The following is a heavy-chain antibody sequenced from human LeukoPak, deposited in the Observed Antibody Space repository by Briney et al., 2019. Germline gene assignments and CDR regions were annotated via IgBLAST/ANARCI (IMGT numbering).Heavy chain of an antibody. D-gene: IGHD4-11*01. CDR1: GGSFSGYY. CDR3: AREGDYSNYFDY. J-gene: IGHJ4*02. V-gene: IGHV4-34*01. CDR2: INHSGST. Sequence: PSETLSLTCAVYGGSFSGYYWSWIRQPPGKGLEWIGEINHSGSTNYNPSLESRVTISVDTSKNQFSLKLSSVTAADTAVYYCAREGDYSNYFDYWGQGTLVTVSS.